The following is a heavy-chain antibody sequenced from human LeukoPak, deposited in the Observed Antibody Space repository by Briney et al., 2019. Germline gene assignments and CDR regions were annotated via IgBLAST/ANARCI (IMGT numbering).Heavy chain of an antibody. CDR1: GGSISSSSYY. CDR2: IYYSGST. D-gene: IGHD4-17*01. V-gene: IGHV4-39*07. J-gene: IGHJ4*02. CDR3: ARLRYGDYLHFDY. Sequence: SETLSLTCTVSGGSISSSSYYWGWIRQPPGKGLEWIGSIYYSGSTYYNPSLKSRVTISVDTSKNQFSLKLSSVTAADTAVYYCARLRYGDYLHFDYWGQGTLVTVSS.